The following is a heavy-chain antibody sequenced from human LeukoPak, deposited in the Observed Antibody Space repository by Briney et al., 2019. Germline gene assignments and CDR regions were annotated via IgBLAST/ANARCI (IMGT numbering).Heavy chain of an antibody. V-gene: IGHV1-3*03. CDR2: INAGNGNT. Sequence: GASVKVSCKASGYTFTSYAMHWVRQAPGQRLEWMGWINAGNGNTKYSQEFQGRVTITRDTSASTAYMELSSLRSEDMAVYYCARGPPYSGSYFVIDYWGQGTLVTVSS. D-gene: IGHD1-26*01. J-gene: IGHJ4*02. CDR3: ARGPPYSGSYFVIDY. CDR1: GYTFTSYA.